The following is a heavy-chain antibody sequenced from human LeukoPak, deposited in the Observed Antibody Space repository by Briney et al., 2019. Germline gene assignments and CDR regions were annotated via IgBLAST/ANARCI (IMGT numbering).Heavy chain of an antibody. CDR3: ARDGSSGPPFDAFDI. CDR2: ISSSSNVI. D-gene: IGHD6-6*01. CDR1: GFTFNSYA. Sequence: GGSLRLSCAASGFTFNSYAFNWVRQAPGKGLEWVSYISSSSNVIYYTDSVKGRFTISRDNARNLLSLQMNSLRAEDTAVYYCARDGSSGPPFDAFDIWGQGTMVTVSS. V-gene: IGHV3-48*01. J-gene: IGHJ3*02.